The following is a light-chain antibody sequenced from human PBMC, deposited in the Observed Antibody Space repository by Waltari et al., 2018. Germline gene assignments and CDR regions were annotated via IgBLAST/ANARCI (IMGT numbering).Light chain of an antibody. CDR1: QSVLYTTNNKNY. CDR2: WAS. CDR3: QQYHSPPQT. Sequence: DIVMTQSPDSLAVSLGERAPINCKSSQSVLYTTNNKNYLAWYQQKPGQPPKLLIYWASTRESGVPDRFSGSGSGTNFTLTISSLQAEDVAVYYCQQYHSPPQTFGGGTKVEIK. J-gene: IGKJ4*01. V-gene: IGKV4-1*01.